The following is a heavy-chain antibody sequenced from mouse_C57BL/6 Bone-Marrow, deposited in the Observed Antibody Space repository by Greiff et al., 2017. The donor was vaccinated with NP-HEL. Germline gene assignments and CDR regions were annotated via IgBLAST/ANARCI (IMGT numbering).Heavy chain of an antibody. J-gene: IGHJ2*01. D-gene: IGHD1-1*01. CDR3: ASPSITTVVAYYFDY. CDR1: GYAFSSSW. V-gene: IGHV1-82*01. CDR2: IYPGDGDT. Sequence: QVQLQQSGPELVKPGASVKISCKASGYAFSSSWMNWTKPKPSKSKKKKKPIYPGDGDTNYNGKFKGKATLTADKSSSTAYMQLSSLTSEDSAVYFCASPSITTVVAYYFDYWGQGTTLTVAS.